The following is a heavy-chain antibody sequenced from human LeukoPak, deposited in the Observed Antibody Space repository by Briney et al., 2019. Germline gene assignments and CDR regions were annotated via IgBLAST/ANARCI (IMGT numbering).Heavy chain of an antibody. CDR2: ISSGSNTM. J-gene: IGHJ4*02. CDR3: AGYCSTTSCRNIDY. V-gene: IGHV3-48*04. D-gene: IGHD2-2*01. CDR1: GFTFSTYS. Sequence: PGGSLRLSCAASGFTFSTYSMNWVRQAPGKGLEWVSYISSGSNTMYYADSVKGRFTISRDNAKNSLYLQMNSLRAEDTAVYYCAGYCSTTSCRNIDYWGQGTLVTVSS.